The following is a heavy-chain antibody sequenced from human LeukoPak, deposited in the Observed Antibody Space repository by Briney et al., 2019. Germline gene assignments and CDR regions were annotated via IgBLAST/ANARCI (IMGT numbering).Heavy chain of an antibody. CDR1: GYTFTGYY. CDR3: ARVEPGFFFTFLFDY. Sequence: GASVKVSCKASGYTFTGYYMHWVRQAPGQGLEWMGWINPNSGGTNYAQKFQGRVTMTRDTSISTAYMELSRLRSDDTAVYYCARVEPGFFFTFLFDYWGQGTLVTVSS. V-gene: IGHV1-2*02. J-gene: IGHJ4*02. CDR2: INPNSGGT. D-gene: IGHD3-3*01.